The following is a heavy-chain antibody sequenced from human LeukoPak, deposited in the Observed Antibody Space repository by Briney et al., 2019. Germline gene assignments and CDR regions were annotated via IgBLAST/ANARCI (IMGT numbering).Heavy chain of an antibody. J-gene: IGHJ4*02. CDR1: GFTFSSYG. Sequence: GGSLRLSCAASGFTFSSYGMHWVRQAPGKGLEWVAVISYDGSNKYYADSVKGRFTISRDNAKNSLYLQMNSLRAEDTAVYYCARDSAPARLDYWGQGTLVTVSS. D-gene: IGHD6-6*01. CDR2: ISYDGSNK. V-gene: IGHV3-30*03. CDR3: ARDSAPARLDY.